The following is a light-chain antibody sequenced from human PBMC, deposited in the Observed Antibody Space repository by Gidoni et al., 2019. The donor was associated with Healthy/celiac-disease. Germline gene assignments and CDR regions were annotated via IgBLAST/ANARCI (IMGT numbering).Light chain of an antibody. J-gene: IGKJ1*01. V-gene: IGKV1-39*01. CDR3: QQSYSNPLA. Sequence: DIQMTQSPSSLSASVGDRVTITCRASQSISSYLNWYQQKPGKAPKLLVYAASSLKRGVASRFSGSGSGSDFTLTISSLQPEDFETYYCQQSYSNPLAFGQETKVEIK. CDR2: AAS. CDR1: QSISSY.